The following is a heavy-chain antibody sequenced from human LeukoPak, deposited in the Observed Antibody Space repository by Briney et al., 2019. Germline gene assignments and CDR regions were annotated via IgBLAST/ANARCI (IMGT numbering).Heavy chain of an antibody. CDR2: IWYDGSNK. CDR3: AKDRSTIHDHSHYALTP. J-gene: IGHJ5*02. V-gene: IGHV3-33*06. Sequence: GGSLRLSCAAAGFTFNTYGMQWVRQAPGKGLEWVAVIWYDGSNKYYADSVKGRFTISRDNSKNTLYLQMNSLRVEDTAVYYCAKDRSTIHDHSHYALTPWGQGIQVTVSS. D-gene: IGHD4-11*01. CDR1: GFTFNTYG.